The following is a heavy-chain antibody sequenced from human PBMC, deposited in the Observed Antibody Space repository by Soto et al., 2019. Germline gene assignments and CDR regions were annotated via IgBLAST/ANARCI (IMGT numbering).Heavy chain of an antibody. CDR3: AKDWGSSGWFNWFGS. D-gene: IGHD6-19*01. CDR1: GFNLATTG. J-gene: IGHJ5*01. Sequence: QVQLVESGGGVVQPGRSLSLACAGSGFNLATTGMHWVRQAPGKGLEWVAMISHDGTAKHYGDSVRGRFTISRDNSANPLYLQMNSLTAEDTAVYYCAKDWGSSGWFNWFGSWGQGAPVTVSS. CDR2: ISHDGTAK. V-gene: IGHV3-30*18.